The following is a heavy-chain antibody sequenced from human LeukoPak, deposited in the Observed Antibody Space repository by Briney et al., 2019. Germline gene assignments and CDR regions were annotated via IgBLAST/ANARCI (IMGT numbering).Heavy chain of an antibody. J-gene: IGHJ2*01. CDR3: AALRLIGDRRYWYFDF. CDR2: IFHAGKT. D-gene: IGHD3-3*01. V-gene: IGHV4-38-2*01. Sequence: SETLSLTCAVSGYPISSNYYWGWIRLPPEKGLEWIANIFHAGKTFYNPSLKSRVTMSVDTSRNQFSLQLSSVTAADAAVYYCAALRLIGDRRYWYFDFWGRGTLVTVCS. CDR1: GYPISSNYY.